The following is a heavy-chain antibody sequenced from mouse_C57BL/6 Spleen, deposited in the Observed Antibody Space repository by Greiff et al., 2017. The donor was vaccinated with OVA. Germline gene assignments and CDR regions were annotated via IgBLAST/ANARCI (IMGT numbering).Heavy chain of an antibody. J-gene: IGHJ2*01. D-gene: IGHD2-4*01. Sequence: DVKLVESGGGLVKPGGSLKLSCAASGFTFSSYAMSWVRQTPEQRLEWVATISAGGSYTYYTDNVQGRFTISRDNAKNNLYLQMSHLKSEDTAMYYCARDGYYDEGFDYWGQGTTLTVSS. CDR2: ISAGGSYT. CDR3: ARDGYYDEGFDY. V-gene: IGHV5-4*01. CDR1: GFTFSSYA.